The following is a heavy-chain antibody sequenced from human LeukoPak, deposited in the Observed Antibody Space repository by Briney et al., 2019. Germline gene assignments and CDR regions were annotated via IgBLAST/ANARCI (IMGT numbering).Heavy chain of an antibody. CDR1: GGSISSGGYY. J-gene: IGHJ4*02. V-gene: IGHV4-31*03. CDR2: IYYSGST. Sequence: SETLSLTCTVSGGSISSGGYYWSWLRQHPGKGLEWIVYIYYSGSTYYNPSLKSRVTISVDTSKNQFSLKLSSVTAADTAVYYCARGETRGYSYGYFDYWGQGTLVTVSS. CDR3: ARGETRGYSYGYFDY. D-gene: IGHD5-18*01.